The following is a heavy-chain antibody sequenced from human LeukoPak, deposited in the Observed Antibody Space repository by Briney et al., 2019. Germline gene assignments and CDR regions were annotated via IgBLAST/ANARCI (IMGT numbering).Heavy chain of an antibody. Sequence: PGGSLRLSCAASGFTFSSYSMNWVRQAPGKGLEWVSSISSSSSYIYYADSVKGRFTISRDNAKNSLYLQMNSLRAEDTAVYYCARWGVANRPFDYWGQGTLVTVSS. CDR2: ISSSSSYI. V-gene: IGHV3-21*01. CDR1: GFTFSSYS. CDR3: ARWGVANRPFDY. D-gene: IGHD3-10*01. J-gene: IGHJ4*02.